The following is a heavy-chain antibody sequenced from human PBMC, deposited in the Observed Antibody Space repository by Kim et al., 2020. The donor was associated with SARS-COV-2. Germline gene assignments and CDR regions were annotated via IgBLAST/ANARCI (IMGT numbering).Heavy chain of an antibody. Sequence: GGSLRLSCAASGFTFSSYGMHWVRQAPGKGLEWVAVISYDGSNKYYADSVKGRFTISRDNSKNTLYLQMNSLRAEDTAVYYCAKGLYYDYIWGSYRSAQYYYYYYMDVWGKGTTVTVSS. D-gene: IGHD3-16*02. CDR1: GFTFSSYG. CDR3: AKGLYYDYIWGSYRSAQYYYYYYMDV. V-gene: IGHV3-30*18. CDR2: ISYDGSNK. J-gene: IGHJ6*03.